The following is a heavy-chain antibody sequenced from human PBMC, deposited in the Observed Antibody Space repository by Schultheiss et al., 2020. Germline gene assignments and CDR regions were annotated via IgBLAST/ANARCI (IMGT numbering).Heavy chain of an antibody. CDR3: ARRGYYGSGSYYYYGMDV. CDR2: IYYSGST. CDR1: GGSVSSGSYY. J-gene: IGHJ6*02. D-gene: IGHD3-10*01. V-gene: IGHV4-61*01. Sequence: GSLRLSCTVSGGSVSSGSYYWSWIRQPPGKGLEWIGYIYYSGSTYYNPSLKSRVTISVDTSKNQFSLKLSSVTAADTAVYYCARRGYYGSGSYYYYGMDVWGQGTTVTVSS.